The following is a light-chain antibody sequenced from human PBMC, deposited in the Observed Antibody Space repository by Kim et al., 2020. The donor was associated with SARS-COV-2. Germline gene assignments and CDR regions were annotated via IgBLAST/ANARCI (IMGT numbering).Light chain of an antibody. CDR3: GTWDSSLSAVV. CDR2: DNK. CDR1: SSNIGSNY. Sequence: GQKDTICGSESSSNIGSNYVSWYQQHPGPAPKLLIYDNKKRPSGIPDRFSGSKSGTSATLGITGLQTGDEADYYCGTWDSSLSAVVFGGGTQLTVL. J-gene: IGLJ2*01. V-gene: IGLV1-51*01.